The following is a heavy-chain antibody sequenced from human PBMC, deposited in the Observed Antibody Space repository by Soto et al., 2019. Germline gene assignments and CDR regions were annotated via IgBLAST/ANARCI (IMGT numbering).Heavy chain of an antibody. CDR3: ARQRGDYYDSSGCYPFGY. CDR2: INPSGGRT. V-gene: IGHV1-46*01. CDR1: GYTFTSYY. J-gene: IGHJ4*02. Sequence: GASVKVSCKASGYTFTSYYMHWVRQAPGQGLEWMGIINPSGGRTSYAQKFQGRVTMTRDTSTSTVYMELSSLRSEDTAVYYCARQRGDYYDSSGCYPFGYWGQGTLVTASS. D-gene: IGHD3-22*01.